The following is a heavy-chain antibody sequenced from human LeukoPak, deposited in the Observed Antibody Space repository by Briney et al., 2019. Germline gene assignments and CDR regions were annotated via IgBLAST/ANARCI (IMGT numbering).Heavy chain of an antibody. CDR2: IWYDGSKQ. CDR3: ARDRRSSYFDC. J-gene: IGHJ4*02. D-gene: IGHD6-19*01. V-gene: IGHV3-33*01. Sequence: PGRSLRLSCAASGFNFKNYGMHWVRQAPDKGLEWAAVIWYDGSKQYYADSVKGRFTISRDNSKNMLYLQINSLRVEDTAVYYCARDRRSSYFDCWGQGTLVTVSS. CDR1: GFNFKNYG.